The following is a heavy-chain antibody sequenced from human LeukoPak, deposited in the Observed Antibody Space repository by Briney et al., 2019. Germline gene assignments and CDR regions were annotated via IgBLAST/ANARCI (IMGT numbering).Heavy chain of an antibody. CDR3: ARAETYYDFWSGYYTWNWFDP. J-gene: IGHJ5*02. V-gene: IGHV4-34*01. D-gene: IGHD3-3*01. CDR1: GGSFSGYY. CDR2: INHSGST. Sequence: SETLFLTCAVYGGSFSGYYWSWIRQPPGKGLEWIGEINHSGSTNYNPSLKSRVTISVDTSKNQFSLKLSSVTAADTAVYYCARAETYYDFWSGYYTWNWFDPWGQGTLVTVSS.